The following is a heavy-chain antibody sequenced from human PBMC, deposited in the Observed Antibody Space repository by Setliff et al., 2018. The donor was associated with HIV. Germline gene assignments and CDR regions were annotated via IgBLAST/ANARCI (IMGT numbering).Heavy chain of an antibody. V-gene: IGHV3-30*07. J-gene: IGHJ3*01. Sequence: GGSLRLSCAASGFTFSSYAMHWVRQAPGKGLEWVAVISYDGSNKYYADSVKGRFTISRDNSKNTLYLQMNSLKTEDTAVYYCARDTSLYDSSAFDVWGPGTMVTVSS. CDR3: ARDTSLYDSSAFDV. D-gene: IGHD3-22*01. CDR1: GFTFSSYA. CDR2: ISYDGSNK.